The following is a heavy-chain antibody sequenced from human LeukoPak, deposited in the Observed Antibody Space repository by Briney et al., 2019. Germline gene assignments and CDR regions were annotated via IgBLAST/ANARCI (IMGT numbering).Heavy chain of an antibody. CDR3: ASLSTVTQRYFDS. V-gene: IGHV4-59*08. CDR2: IYYTGST. J-gene: IGHJ4*02. Sequence: SETLSPTCTVSGGSISSFDGGWIRQPPGKGLEWIGYIYYTGSTNYNPSLKSRLTISVDVSKNQFSLKLSSVTATDTAVYYCASLSTVTQRYFDSWGQGSMLSASS. D-gene: IGHD4-17*01. CDR1: GGSISSFD.